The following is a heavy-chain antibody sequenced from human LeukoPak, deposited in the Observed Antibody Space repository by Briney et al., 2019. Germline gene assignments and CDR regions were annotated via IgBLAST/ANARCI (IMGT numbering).Heavy chain of an antibody. CDR3: ARQKWEQQGRDYYFNGLDV. CDR2: IYYSGST. D-gene: IGHD1/OR15-1a*01. J-gene: IGHJ6*02. Sequence: SETLSLTCTVSGGSISSGDYYWSWIRQPPGKGLEWIGYIYYSGSTYYNPSLKSRVTMSVDRSRNQFSLKLTSVTAADTAVYYCARQKWEQQGRDYYFNGLDVWGPGTTVIVSS. V-gene: IGHV4-30-4*01. CDR1: GGSISSGDYY.